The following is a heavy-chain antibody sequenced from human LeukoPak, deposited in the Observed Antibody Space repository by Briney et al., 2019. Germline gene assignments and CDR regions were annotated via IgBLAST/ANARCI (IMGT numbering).Heavy chain of an antibody. CDR2: ISGGGGST. Sequence: GGSLRLSCAASGFTFSSAAMSWVRQAPGKGLEWLSTISGGGGSTYYADSVRGRFTISRDNSKNTLYLHMKSLRAEDTAVYYCAKGSGWFLPQYFDFWGQGPLVPVSS. CDR1: GFTFSSAA. V-gene: IGHV3-23*01. J-gene: IGHJ4*02. CDR3: AKGSGWFLPQYFDF. D-gene: IGHD2-15*01.